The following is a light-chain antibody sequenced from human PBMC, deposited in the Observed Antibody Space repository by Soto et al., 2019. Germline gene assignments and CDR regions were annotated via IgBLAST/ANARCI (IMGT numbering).Light chain of an antibody. CDR2: SNN. Sequence: QSVLTQPPSASGTPGQRVTISCSGSSSNFGSNTVNWYQQLPGTAPKLLIYSNNQRPSGVPDRFSGSKAGTSASLAISGLQFEDEADSYCAAWDDSLNGVVFGGGTKVTVL. V-gene: IGLV1-44*01. CDR1: SSNFGSNT. J-gene: IGLJ2*01. CDR3: AAWDDSLNGVV.